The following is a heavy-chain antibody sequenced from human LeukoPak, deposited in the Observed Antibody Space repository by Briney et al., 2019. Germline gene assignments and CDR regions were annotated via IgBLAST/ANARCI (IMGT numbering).Heavy chain of an antibody. Sequence: AASVKVSCKPSGGTFSSYAISWVRQAPGQRLEWMGGIIPIFGTANYAQKFQGRVTITTDESTSTAYMELSSLRSEDTAVYYCAREYDSFPFDPWGQGTLVTVSS. CDR3: AREYDSFPFDP. J-gene: IGHJ5*02. CDR2: IIPIFGTA. CDR1: GGTFSSYA. D-gene: IGHD3-22*01. V-gene: IGHV1-69*05.